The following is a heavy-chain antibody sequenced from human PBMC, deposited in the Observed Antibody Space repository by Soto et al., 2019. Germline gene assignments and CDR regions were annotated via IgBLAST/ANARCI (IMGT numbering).Heavy chain of an antibody. CDR1: GGSFSGYY. V-gene: IGHV4-34*01. CDR3: ARDKGSDYYGMDV. CDR2: INHSGST. J-gene: IGHJ6*02. D-gene: IGHD1-26*01. Sequence: PSETLSLTCAVYGGSFSGYYWSWIRQPPGKGLEWIGEINHSGSTNYNPSLKSRVTISVDTSKNQFSLKLSSVTAADTAVYYCARDKGSDYYGMDVWGQGTTVTVSS.